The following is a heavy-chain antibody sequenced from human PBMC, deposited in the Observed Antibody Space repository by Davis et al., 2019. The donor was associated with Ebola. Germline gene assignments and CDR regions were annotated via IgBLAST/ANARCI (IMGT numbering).Heavy chain of an antibody. CDR1: GGSFSGYY. V-gene: IGHV4-34*01. CDR3: ARVRNSPRAIGY. CDR2: INHSGST. D-gene: IGHD1-1*01. J-gene: IGHJ4*02. Sequence: SQTLSLTCAVYGGSFSGYYWSWIRQPPGKGLEWIGEINHSGSTNYNPSLKSRVTMSLDTSKNQFSLRLSSVTAADTAVYYCARVRNSPRAIGYWGQGTLVTVSS.